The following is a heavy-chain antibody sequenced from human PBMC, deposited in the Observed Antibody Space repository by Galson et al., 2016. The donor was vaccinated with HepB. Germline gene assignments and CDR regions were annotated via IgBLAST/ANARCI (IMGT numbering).Heavy chain of an antibody. Sequence: SLRLSCAASGFTFSSYWMSWVRQAPGKGLEWLANIKQDESEKYYVDSVRGRFTISRDNAMNSLYLHMSSLRAEDTALYYCTWTISATAGIDWGQGTLVTVSS. J-gene: IGHJ4*02. CDR1: GFTFSSYW. V-gene: IGHV3-7*04. CDR2: IKQDESEK. CDR3: TWTISATAGID. D-gene: IGHD3-9*01.